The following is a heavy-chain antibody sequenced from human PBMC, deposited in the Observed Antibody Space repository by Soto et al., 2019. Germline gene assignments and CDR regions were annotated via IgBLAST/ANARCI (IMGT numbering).Heavy chain of an antibody. J-gene: IGHJ6*02. CDR2: IYSGGST. CDR3: ARGYGDSHYYYYGMDV. V-gene: IGHV3-53*01. Sequence: GGSLRLSCAASGFTVSSNYMSWVRQAPGKGLEWVSVIYSGGSTYYADSVKGRFTISRDNSKNTLYLQMNSLRAEDTAVYYCARGYGDSHYYYYGMDVWGQGTTVTVSS. D-gene: IGHD4-17*01. CDR1: GFTVSSNY.